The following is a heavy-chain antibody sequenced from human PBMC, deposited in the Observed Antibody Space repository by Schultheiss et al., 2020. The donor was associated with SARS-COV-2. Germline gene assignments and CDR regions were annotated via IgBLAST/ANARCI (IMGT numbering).Heavy chain of an antibody. D-gene: IGHD3-16*01. Sequence: SGPTLLKPTQTLTLTCTFSGFSLSTTGMRVGWIRQPPGKALEWLARIDWDDDKFYTTSLKSRLTISKDTSKSQVVLTMTNMDPVDTATYYCARISRHGYDYDYWGQGTLVTVSS. CDR3: ARISRHGYDYDY. CDR2: IDWDDDK. V-gene: IGHV2-70*04. J-gene: IGHJ4*02. CDR1: GFSLSTTGMR.